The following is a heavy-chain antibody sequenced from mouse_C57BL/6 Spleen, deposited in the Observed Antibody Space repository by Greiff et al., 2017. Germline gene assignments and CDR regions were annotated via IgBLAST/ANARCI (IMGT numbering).Heavy chain of an antibody. J-gene: IGHJ2*01. CDR3: ARTNYCGSSYFDY. CDR1: GYTFTSYW. Sequence: QVQLQQPGAELVRPGSSVKLSCKASGYTFTSYWMDWVKQRPGQGLEWIGNIYPSNSETHYNQKFKDKATLTVDKSSSTAYMQLSSLTSEDSAVDYCARTNYCGSSYFDYWGQGTTLTVSS. V-gene: IGHV1-61*01. D-gene: IGHD1-1*01. CDR2: IYPSNSET.